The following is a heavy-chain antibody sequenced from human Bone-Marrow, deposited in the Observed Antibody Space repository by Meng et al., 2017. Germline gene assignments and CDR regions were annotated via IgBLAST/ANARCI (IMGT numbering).Heavy chain of an antibody. CDR2: INPSRGDT. CDR3: AVQEGG. V-gene: IGHV1-2*07. CDR1: GYNFIGGYW. J-gene: IGHJ4*02. Sequence: QVRVVQSGAEAKKPGASGKVSCKASGYNFIGGYWIYWVRQAPGQGFEWIGWINPSRGDTKYANKFLGRVTMTSDTSISTAYMEMSGLTYDDTAVYYCAVQEGGWGQGTLVTVSS. D-gene: IGHD3-16*01.